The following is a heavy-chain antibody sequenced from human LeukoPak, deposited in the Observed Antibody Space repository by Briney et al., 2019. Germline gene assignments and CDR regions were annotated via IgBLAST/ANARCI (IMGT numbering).Heavy chain of an antibody. V-gene: IGHV4-38-2*02. CDR2: IYHSGST. CDR3: ARPSVAARAFDY. J-gene: IGHJ4*02. Sequence: SETLSLTCTVSGYSISSGYYWGWIRQPPGKGLEWIGSIYHSGSTYYNPSLKSRVTISVDTSKNQFPLKLSSVTAADTAVYYCARPSVAARAFDYWGQGTLVTVSS. D-gene: IGHD2-15*01. CDR1: GYSISSGYY.